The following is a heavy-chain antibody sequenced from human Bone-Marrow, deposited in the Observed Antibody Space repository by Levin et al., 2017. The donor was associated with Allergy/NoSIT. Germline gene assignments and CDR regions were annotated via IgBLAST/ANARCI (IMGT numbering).Heavy chain of an antibody. J-gene: IGHJ4*02. CDR3: AKGGADYGVFDY. CDR1: GFTFSSYG. D-gene: IGHD4-17*01. Sequence: PGGSLRLSCAASGFTFSSYGMHWVRQAPGKGLEWVAVISYDGSNKYYADSVKGRFTISRDNSKNTLYLQMNSLRAEDTAVYYCAKGGADYGVFDYGGQGTLVSVSS. V-gene: IGHV3-30*18. CDR2: ISYDGSNK.